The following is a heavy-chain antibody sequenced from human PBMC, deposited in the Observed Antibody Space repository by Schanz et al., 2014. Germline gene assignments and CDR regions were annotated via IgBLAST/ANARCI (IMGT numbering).Heavy chain of an antibody. D-gene: IGHD3-16*01. CDR3: ARNYEWFES. J-gene: IGHJ5*01. CDR2: IDPRGAST. Sequence: QLQVVQSGAEVKKPGASVKISCGTFGKRYFIHWVRQAPGQGLEWMGMIDPRGASTTYAQKFQGRLSLTGDMSTSTLYLELRSLTSEDTAVYYYARNYEWFESWGQGTLVTVSS. V-gene: IGHV1-46*02. CDR1: GKRYF.